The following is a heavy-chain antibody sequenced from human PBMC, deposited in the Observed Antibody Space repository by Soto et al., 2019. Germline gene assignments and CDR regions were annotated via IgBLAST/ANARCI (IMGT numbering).Heavy chain of an antibody. J-gene: IGHJ4*02. CDR3: AKGDRNQPAVVDY. CDR2: ISCSGSST. V-gene: IGHV3-23*01. CDR1: GFTFSSYA. D-gene: IGHD2-2*01. Sequence: EVQLLESGGGRIQPGGSLRLSCAASGFTFSSYAMNWVRQVPGKGLQWVSGISCSGSSTYYSDSVRGRFTISRDNSRNTLYLQMSSLRVEDTALYYCAKGDRNQPAVVDYWGQGTLVTVSS.